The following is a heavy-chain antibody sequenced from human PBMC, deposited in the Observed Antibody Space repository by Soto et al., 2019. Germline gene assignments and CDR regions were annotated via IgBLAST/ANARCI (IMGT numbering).Heavy chain of an antibody. D-gene: IGHD1-1*01. J-gene: IGHJ5*02. V-gene: IGHV4-39*01. CDR1: GDSIISSDFY. CDR3: ARQSLALSTNNWFDX. CDR2: IFYLGSS. Sequence: SEALSLPCTVSGDSIISSDFYWGWVRQPPGKGLEWIGSIFYLGSSYYNPSLKSRVTMSVDTSKNQFSLRLRSVTAADTALYFCARQSLALSTNNWFDXWGQGILVTVSX.